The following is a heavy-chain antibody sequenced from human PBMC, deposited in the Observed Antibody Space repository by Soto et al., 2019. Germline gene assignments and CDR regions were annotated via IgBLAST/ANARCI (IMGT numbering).Heavy chain of an antibody. D-gene: IGHD3-22*01. J-gene: IGHJ4*02. CDR1: GYSFAGYW. CDR2: IDPSDSQT. Sequence: GESLKISCKGSGYSFAGYWITWVRQKPGKGLEWMGRIDPSDSQTYYSPSFRGHVTISVTKSITTVFLQWSSLRASDTALYYCARQIYDSDTGPNFQYYFDSWGQGTPVTVSS. V-gene: IGHV5-10-1*01. CDR3: ARQIYDSDTGPNFQYYFDS.